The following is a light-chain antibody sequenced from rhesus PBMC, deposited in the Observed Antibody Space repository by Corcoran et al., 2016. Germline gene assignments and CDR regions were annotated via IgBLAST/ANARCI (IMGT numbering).Light chain of an antibody. CDR1: QSLLYNSNNKNY. V-gene: IGKV4-1*01. CDR2: LAS. CDR3: QQYYSTPLT. J-gene: IGKJ1*01. Sequence: DIVMTQSPDSLAVSLGERVTINCKSSQSLLYNSNNKNYLAWYQQKPGQVLKLLIYLASTREYGVPNRCSGSGSGTDVPLTISGLQAEDVAVYYCQQYYSTPLTFGQGTKVEIK.